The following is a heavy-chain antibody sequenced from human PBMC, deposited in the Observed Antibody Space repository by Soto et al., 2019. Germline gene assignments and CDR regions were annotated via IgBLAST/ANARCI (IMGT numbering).Heavy chain of an antibody. J-gene: IGHJ4*02. CDR1: GYTFTGYY. Sequence: AASVKVSCKASGYTFTGYYMHWVRQAPGQGLEWMGWINPNSGGTNYAQKFQGWVTMTRDTSISTAYMELSRLRSDDTAVYYCASAGGADVAATLDYWGQGTLVTVSS. CDR3: ASAGGADVAATLDY. V-gene: IGHV1-2*04. CDR2: INPNSGGT. D-gene: IGHD2-15*01.